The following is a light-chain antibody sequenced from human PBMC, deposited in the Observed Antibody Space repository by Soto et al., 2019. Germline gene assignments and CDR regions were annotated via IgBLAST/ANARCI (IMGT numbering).Light chain of an antibody. J-gene: IGKJ1*01. CDR1: QSIRNY. CDR3: PQTYRTPPGA. Sequence: DIQMTQSPSSLSAYVGDRVTITCRASQSIRNYFNWYQQKPGKAPKVLIYTTPSLQSGAPSRLSASGSGTDFTLSVVSLQPEDFATYYCPQTYRTPPGAFGQGTKV. CDR2: TTP. V-gene: IGKV1-39*01.